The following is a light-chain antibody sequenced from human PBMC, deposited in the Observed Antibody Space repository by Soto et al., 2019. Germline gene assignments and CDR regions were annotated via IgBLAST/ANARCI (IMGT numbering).Light chain of an antibody. CDR1: QTVSANF. J-gene: IGKJ1*01. CDR3: QQYGSSPPTT. V-gene: IGKV3-20*01. CDR2: GVS. Sequence: EIVLTQSPGTLSLSPGERATLYCRSSQTVSANFLAWYQQKPGQAPRLLIYGVSNRAPGIPDRFSGSGSGTDITLTISRLEPEDFAVYYCQQYGSSPPTTFGQGTKVDI.